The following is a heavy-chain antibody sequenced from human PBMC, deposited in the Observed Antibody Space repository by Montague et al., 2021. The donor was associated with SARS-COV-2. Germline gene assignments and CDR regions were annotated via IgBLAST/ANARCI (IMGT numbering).Heavy chain of an antibody. Sequence: SETLSLTCTVFGGSISGGTFHWGWIRQPPGKGLEWVGSFYSGGTTYYNSFLKSRATISVDTSKNQLSLKLSSVTAAETAVYYCARHKGTYYYSAGSYFFEDWGQGPLVTVSS. J-gene: IGHJ4*02. CDR1: GGSISGGTFH. CDR3: ARHKGTYYYSAGSYFFED. CDR2: FYSGGTT. V-gene: IGHV4-39*01. D-gene: IGHD3-10*01.